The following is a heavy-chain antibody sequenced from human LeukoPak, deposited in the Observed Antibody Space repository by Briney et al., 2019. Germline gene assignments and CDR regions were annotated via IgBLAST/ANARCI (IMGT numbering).Heavy chain of an antibody. Sequence: ESLKISCKGSGYSFTSYWIGWVRQIPGKGLEWMGIIYPGDSDTRYSPSFQGQVTISADKSISTAYLQWSSLKASDTAMYYCARHPNSSGWYGDYWGQGTLVTVSS. D-gene: IGHD6-19*01. CDR3: ARHPNSSGWYGDY. CDR2: IYPGDSDT. J-gene: IGHJ4*02. V-gene: IGHV5-51*01. CDR1: GYSFTSYW.